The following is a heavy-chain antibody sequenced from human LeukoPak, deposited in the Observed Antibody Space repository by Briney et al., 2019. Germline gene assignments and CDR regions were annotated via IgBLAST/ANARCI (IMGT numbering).Heavy chain of an antibody. V-gene: IGHV3-23*01. Sequence: PGGSLRLSCAASGFTFSSYAMSWVRQAPGKGLEWVSAISGSGGSTYYADSVKGRFTISRDNSKNTLYLQMNSLRAEDTAVYYRAKDFSWFGEFFDYWGQGTLVTVSS. CDR2: ISGSGGST. CDR3: AKDFSWFGEFFDY. CDR1: GFTFSSYA. J-gene: IGHJ4*02. D-gene: IGHD3-10*01.